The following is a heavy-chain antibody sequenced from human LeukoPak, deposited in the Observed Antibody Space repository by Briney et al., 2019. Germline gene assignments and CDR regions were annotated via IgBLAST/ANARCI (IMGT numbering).Heavy chain of an antibody. CDR3: ARDWEALSSGYYWSVRWFDP. V-gene: IGHV3-23*01. J-gene: IGHJ5*02. CDR2: VSASGAST. Sequence: GGSLRLSCAASGFSFSNYAMSWVRQAPGKGLEWVSGVSASGASTYSEDSVKGRFTISRDNAKNSLYLQMNSLRAEDTAVYYCARDWEALSSGYYWSVRWFDPWGQGTLVTVSS. D-gene: IGHD3-22*01. CDR1: GFSFSNYA.